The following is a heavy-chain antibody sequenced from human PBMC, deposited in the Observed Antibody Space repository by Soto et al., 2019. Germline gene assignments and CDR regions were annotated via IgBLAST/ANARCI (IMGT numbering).Heavy chain of an antibody. CDR2: IYYSGST. V-gene: IGHV4-59*01. Sequence: LSLTCTVSGGSISSYYWSWIRQPPGKGLEWIGYIYYSGSTNYNTSLKSRVTISVDTSKNQFSLKLSSVTAADTAEYYCARDLSWSYFDYWGQGTLVTVSS. D-gene: IGHD3-3*01. CDR1: GGSISSYY. J-gene: IGHJ4*02. CDR3: ARDLSWSYFDY.